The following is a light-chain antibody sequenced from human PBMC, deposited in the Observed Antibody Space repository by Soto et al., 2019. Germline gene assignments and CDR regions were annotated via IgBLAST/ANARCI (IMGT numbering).Light chain of an antibody. CDR1: QSVSSAY. V-gene: IGKV3-20*01. CDR3: QQYGSSPPYT. CDR2: GAS. Sequence: EIVLTQSPGTLSLSPGERATLSCRANQSVSSAYLAWYHPKPGQAPRLLISGASIRATGIPERFSGSVSGTELTLTISRLEPEDSEVYYCQQYGSSPPYTFGQGTKLEIK. J-gene: IGKJ2*01.